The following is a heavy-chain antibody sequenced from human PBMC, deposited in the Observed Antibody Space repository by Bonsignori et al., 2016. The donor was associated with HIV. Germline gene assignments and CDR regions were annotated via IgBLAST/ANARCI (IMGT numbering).Heavy chain of an antibody. V-gene: IGHV1-2*02. CDR1: GYTFTGYY. J-gene: IGHJ3*02. CDR2: INPNSGGT. Sequence: ASVKVSCKASGYTFTGYYMHWVRQAPGQGLEWMGWINPNSGGTNYAQKFQGRVTMTRDTSISTAYMELSRLRSDDTAVYYCARTPFEAAGTAFDIWGQGTMVTVSS. CDR3: ARTPFEAAGTAFDI.